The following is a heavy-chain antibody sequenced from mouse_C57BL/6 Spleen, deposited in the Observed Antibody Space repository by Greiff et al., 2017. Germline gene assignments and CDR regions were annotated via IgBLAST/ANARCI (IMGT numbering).Heavy chain of an antibody. CDR2: ISSGGDYI. CDR3: TREGTTVVASPFAY. J-gene: IGHJ3*01. D-gene: IGHD1-1*01. V-gene: IGHV5-9-1*02. CDR1: GFTFSSYA. Sequence: EVQRVESGEGLVKPGGSLKLSCAASGFTFSSYAMSWVRQTPEKRLEWVAYISSGGDYIYYADTVKGRFTISRDNARNTLYLQMSSLKSEDTAMYYCTREGTTVVASPFAYWGQGTLVTVSA.